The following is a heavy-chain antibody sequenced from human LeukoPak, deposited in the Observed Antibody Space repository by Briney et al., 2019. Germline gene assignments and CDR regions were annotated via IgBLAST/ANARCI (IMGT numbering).Heavy chain of an antibody. J-gene: IGHJ3*02. CDR3: ARGRAPDAFDI. CDR2: IYYSGST. CDR1: GGSISSYY. Sequence: SETLSLTCTVSGGSISSYYWSRIRQPPGKGLEWIGYIYYSGSTNYNPSLKSRVTISVDTSKNQFSLKLSSVTAADTAVYYCARGRAPDAFDIWGQGTMVTVSS. V-gene: IGHV4-59*01.